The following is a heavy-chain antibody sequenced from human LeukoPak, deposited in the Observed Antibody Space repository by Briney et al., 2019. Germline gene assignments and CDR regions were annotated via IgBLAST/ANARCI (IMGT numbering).Heavy chain of an antibody. CDR3: ARDADITMVRGVIINWFDP. CDR2: ISAYNGNT. Sequence: ASVKVSCKASGYTFTSYGISWVRQAPGQGLEWMGWISAYNGNTNYAQKLQGRVTMTTDTSTSTAYMELRSLRSDDTAVYYCARDADITMVRGVIINWFDPWGQGTLVTVSS. D-gene: IGHD3-10*01. J-gene: IGHJ5*02. V-gene: IGHV1-18*01. CDR1: GYTFTSYG.